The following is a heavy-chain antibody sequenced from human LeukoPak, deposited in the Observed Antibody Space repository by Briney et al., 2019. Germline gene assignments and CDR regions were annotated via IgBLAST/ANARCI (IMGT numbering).Heavy chain of an antibody. J-gene: IGHJ6*03. CDR2: IYYSGSS. CDR1: GGSISSYY. D-gene: IGHD5-24*01. V-gene: IGHV4-59*08. CDR3: ARQSRGDGYNSYYYYYYYMDV. Sequence: SETLSLTCTVSGGSISSYYWSWIRQPPGKGLEWIGYIYYSGSSNYNPSLKSRVTISVDTSKNQFPLKLSSVTAADTAVYYCARQSRGDGYNSYYYYYYYMDVWGKGTTVAVSS.